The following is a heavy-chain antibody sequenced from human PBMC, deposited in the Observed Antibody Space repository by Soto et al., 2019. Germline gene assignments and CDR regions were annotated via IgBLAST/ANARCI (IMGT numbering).Heavy chain of an antibody. CDR3: ARATRYSSSWYLGYYCYGMDV. Sequence: ASVKVSCKASGYTFTGYYMHWVRQAPGQGLEWMGWINPNSGGTNYAQKFQGRVTMTRDTSISTAYMELSRLRSDDTAVYYCARATRYSSSWYLGYYCYGMDVWGQGTTVTVSS. CDR2: INPNSGGT. CDR1: GYTFTGYY. J-gene: IGHJ6*02. V-gene: IGHV1-2*02. D-gene: IGHD6-13*01.